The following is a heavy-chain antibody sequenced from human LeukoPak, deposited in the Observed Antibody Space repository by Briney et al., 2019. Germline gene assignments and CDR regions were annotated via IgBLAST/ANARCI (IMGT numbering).Heavy chain of an antibody. V-gene: IGHV3-11*04. CDR2: ISSSGSTI. J-gene: IGHJ4*02. D-gene: IGHD5-24*01. CDR3: ARWLQLEALDY. Sequence: GSLRLSCAASGFTFSDYYMSWIRQAPEKGLEWVSYISSSGSTIYYADSVKGRFTISRDNAKNSLYLQMSSLRAEDTAVYYCARWLQLEALDYWGQGTLVTVSS. CDR1: GFTFSDYY.